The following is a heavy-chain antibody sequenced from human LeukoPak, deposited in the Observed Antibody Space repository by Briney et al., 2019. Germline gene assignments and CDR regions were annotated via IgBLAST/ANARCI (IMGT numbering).Heavy chain of an antibody. V-gene: IGHV4-39*07. CDR2: IYYVGST. CDR1: GGSISSSGYY. D-gene: IGHD6-6*01. Sequence: PSETLSLTCTVSGGSISSSGYYWGWIRQPPGKGLEWIGNIYYVGSTYYNPSLKSRVTISVDTSKNQFSLRLSSVTAADTAVYYCARIGGWYSSSTGYFDYWGQGTLVTVSS. J-gene: IGHJ4*02. CDR3: ARIGGWYSSSTGYFDY.